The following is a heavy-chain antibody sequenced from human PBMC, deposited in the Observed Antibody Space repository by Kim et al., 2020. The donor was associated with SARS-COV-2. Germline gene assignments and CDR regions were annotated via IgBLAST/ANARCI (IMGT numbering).Heavy chain of an antibody. CDR3: ARGGQDYYDSSGYW. D-gene: IGHD3-22*01. J-gene: IGHJ4*02. CDR1: GFTFSSYA. V-gene: IGHV3-30*04. Sequence: GGSLRLSCAASGFTFSSYAMHWVRQAPGKGLEWVAVISYDGSNKYYADSVKGRFTISRDNSKNTLYLQMNSLRAEDTAVYYCARGGQDYYDSSGYWWGQGTLVTVSS. CDR2: ISYDGSNK.